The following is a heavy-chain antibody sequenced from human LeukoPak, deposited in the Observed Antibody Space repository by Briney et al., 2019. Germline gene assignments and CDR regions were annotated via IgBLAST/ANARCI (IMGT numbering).Heavy chain of an antibody. V-gene: IGHV3-23*01. D-gene: IGHD4/OR15-4a*01. J-gene: IGHJ4*02. CDR1: GFTFSSYA. CDR3: AKSGLSRFDY. Sequence: GGSLRLSCAASGFTFSSYAMSWVRQAPGKGLEWVSAFSGSGGGTYYADSVRGRFTVSRDNSKNTLYLQMNSLRAEDTALYYCAKSGLSRFDYWGQGTLVTVSS. CDR2: FSGSGGGT.